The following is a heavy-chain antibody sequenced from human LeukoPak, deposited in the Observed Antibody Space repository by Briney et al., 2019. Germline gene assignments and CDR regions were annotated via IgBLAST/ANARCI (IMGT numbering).Heavy chain of an antibody. Sequence: GGSLRLSCAASGFTFTSYAMHWVRQAPGQRLEWMGWINAGNGNTKYSQKFQGRVTITRDTSASTAYMELSSLRSEDTAVYYCARTRLRYTLDYWGQGTLVTVSS. CDR3: ARTRLRYTLDY. J-gene: IGHJ4*02. D-gene: IGHD4-17*01. CDR1: GFTFTSYA. CDR2: INAGNGNT. V-gene: IGHV1-3*01.